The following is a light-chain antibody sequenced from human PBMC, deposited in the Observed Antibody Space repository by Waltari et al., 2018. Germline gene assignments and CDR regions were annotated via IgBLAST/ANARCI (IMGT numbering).Light chain of an antibody. J-gene: IGLJ1*01. V-gene: IGLV1-47*01. CDR2: RNN. CDR3: ATWDDRLSDYV. Sequence: QSVLTQPPSASGTPGQRVIISCSGSSSNIGSNYVYWYQQLLGTAPKLLIYRNNQRPPGVPDRFSGANSGTSSSLAISGLRSEDEADYYCATWDDRLSDYVFGTGTKVTAL. CDR1: SSNIGSNY.